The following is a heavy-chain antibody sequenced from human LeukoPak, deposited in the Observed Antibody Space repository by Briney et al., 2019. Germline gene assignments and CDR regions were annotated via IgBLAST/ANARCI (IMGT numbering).Heavy chain of an antibody. Sequence: GGSLRLSCVVSGFNIGDYALNWVRQAPGKGLEWVSSISTTGNYIFYADSVEGRFTISRDNSKNTLYLQMNSLRAEDTAVYYCTTPSSVVTGPFDYWGQGTLVTVSS. D-gene: IGHD4-23*01. CDR2: ISTTGNYI. CDR1: GFNIGDYA. V-gene: IGHV3-21*01. CDR3: TTPSSVVTGPFDY. J-gene: IGHJ4*02.